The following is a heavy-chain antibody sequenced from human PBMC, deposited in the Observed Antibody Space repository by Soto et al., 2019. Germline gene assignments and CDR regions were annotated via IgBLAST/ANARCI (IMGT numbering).Heavy chain of an antibody. CDR1: GSTHTIYF. V-gene: IGHV1-2*02. CDR2: INSVSGGT. D-gene: IGHD1-26*01. CDR3: ARGGSYYAH. J-gene: IGHJ4*02. Sequence: QVQLVQSGAEVKQPGASVRVSCKASGSTHTIYFIYWLRQAPGQGLEWMGWINSVSGGTNYAHKFQGRVTMTRDTSTTTAFMELSGLRSDDTAVYYCARGGSYYAHWGQGTLVTVSS.